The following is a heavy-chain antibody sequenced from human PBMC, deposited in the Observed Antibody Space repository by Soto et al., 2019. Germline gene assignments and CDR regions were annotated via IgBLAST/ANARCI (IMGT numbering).Heavy chain of an antibody. CDR2: IYSGGST. Sequence: PGGSLRLSXAASGFTVSSNYMSWVRQAPGKGLEWVSVIYSGGSTYYADSVKGRFAISRDNSKNTLYLQMNSLRAEDTAVYYCAREAATGNNWFDPWGQGTLVTVSS. D-gene: IGHD2-15*01. CDR1: GFTVSSNY. J-gene: IGHJ5*02. CDR3: AREAATGNNWFDP. V-gene: IGHV3-53*01.